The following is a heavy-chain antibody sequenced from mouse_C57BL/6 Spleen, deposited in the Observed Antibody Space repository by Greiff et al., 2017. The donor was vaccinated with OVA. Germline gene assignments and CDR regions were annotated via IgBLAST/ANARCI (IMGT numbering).Heavy chain of an antibody. V-gene: IGHV1-69*01. D-gene: IGHD1-1*01. Sequence: QVQLQQPGAELVMPGASVKLSCKASGYTFTSYWMHWVKQRPGQGLEWIGEIDPSDSYTNYNQKFKGKSTLTVDKSSSTAYMQLSSLTSEDSAVYYCARRTTVALDYWGQGTTLTVSS. CDR3: ARRTTVALDY. CDR2: IDPSDSYT. J-gene: IGHJ2*01. CDR1: GYTFTSYW.